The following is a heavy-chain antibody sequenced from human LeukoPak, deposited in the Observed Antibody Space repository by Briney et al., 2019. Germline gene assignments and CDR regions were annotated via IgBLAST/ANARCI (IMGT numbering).Heavy chain of an antibody. J-gene: IGHJ4*02. CDR2: TYWNDDK. CDR3: AHSGLMTSNRDFDS. D-gene: IGHD2-8*01. CDR1: GFSLNTYGLG. Sequence: SGPTRVNPSETLTLTCTFSGFSLNTYGLGVGWIRQPPGKPLEWLAVTYWNDDKRYSPSLKTRISISKDTSRNQVVLSMTNMDPVDTGTYYCAHSGLMTSNRDFDSWGPGILVTVSS. V-gene: IGHV2-5*01.